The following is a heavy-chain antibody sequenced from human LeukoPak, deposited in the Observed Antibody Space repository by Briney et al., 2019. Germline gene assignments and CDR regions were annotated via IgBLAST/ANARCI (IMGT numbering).Heavy chain of an antibody. Sequence: PGGSLRLSCAASGFTFRSYAMHWVRQAPGKGLEWVAIISYDGDNKYYADSVKGRFTISRDNSKDTLYVQMNSLRAEDTAVYYCASHDWGANFDYWGQGTLVTVSS. CDR2: ISYDGDNK. CDR1: GFTFRSYA. V-gene: IGHV3-30*04. J-gene: IGHJ4*02. CDR3: ASHDWGANFDY. D-gene: IGHD7-27*01.